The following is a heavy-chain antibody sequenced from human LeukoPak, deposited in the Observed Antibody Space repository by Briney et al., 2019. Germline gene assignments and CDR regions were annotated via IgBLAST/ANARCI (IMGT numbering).Heavy chain of an antibody. J-gene: IGHJ4*02. D-gene: IGHD3-3*01. V-gene: IGHV3-30*04. CDR1: GFTFSSYV. CDR3: ARDRPDITIFGAFDY. CDR2: ISKDGSNE. Sequence: GGSLRLSCAASGFTFSSYVMHWVRQAPGKGLECVAVISKDGSNEYYGDSGKGRFTISRDNSKNTLYLQMNSLSAEDTAVYYCARDRPDITIFGAFDYWGQGTLVTVSS.